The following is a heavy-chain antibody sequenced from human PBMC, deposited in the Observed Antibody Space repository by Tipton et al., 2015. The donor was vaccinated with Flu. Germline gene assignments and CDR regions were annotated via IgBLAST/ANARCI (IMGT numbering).Heavy chain of an antibody. CDR2: IHYSCSP. Sequence: TLSLTCTVSADSMRSDYFWAWIRQAPGKGLEWIGNIHYSCSPHYNPSLKSRVTITVDTSKNQFSLRLTSMTAADTARYYCARRDYSSYVSDPKNWFDPWGQGTLVTVSS. V-gene: IGHV4-38-2*02. D-gene: IGHD4-11*01. J-gene: IGHJ5*02. CDR1: ADSMRSDYF. CDR3: ARRDYSSYVSDPKNWFDP.